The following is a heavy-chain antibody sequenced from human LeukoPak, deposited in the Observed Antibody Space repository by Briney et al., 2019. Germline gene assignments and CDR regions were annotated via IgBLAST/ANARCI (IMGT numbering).Heavy chain of an antibody. CDR1: DDSSTENRHY. V-gene: IGHV4-39*07. D-gene: IGHD5-12*01. Sequence: PSETLSLTCSVSDDSSTENRHYWGWIRQPPGKGLEWIGSIDFSGTTYYNPSLKSRITISGDRSKNQFSLRLTLVTAADTAVYYCTADSGHARQDYWGQGTLVTVSS. CDR2: IDFSGTT. J-gene: IGHJ4*02. CDR3: TADSGHARQDY.